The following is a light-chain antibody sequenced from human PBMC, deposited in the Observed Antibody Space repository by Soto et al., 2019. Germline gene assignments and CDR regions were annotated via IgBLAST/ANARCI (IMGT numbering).Light chain of an antibody. CDR2: EDD. Sequence: NFMLTQPHSVSESPGKTVTISCTRSSGSIANTYVQWYQQRPGSAPTAVIHEDDQRPSGVPDRFSGSIDRSSNSASLTISGLKTEDEDDYYCQSYDSTNQGVFGGGTKLTVL. J-gene: IGLJ2*01. V-gene: IGLV6-57*03. CDR3: QSYDSTNQGV. CDR1: SGSIANTY.